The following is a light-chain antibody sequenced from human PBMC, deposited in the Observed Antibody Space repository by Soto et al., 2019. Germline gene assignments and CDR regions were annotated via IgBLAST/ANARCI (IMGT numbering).Light chain of an antibody. V-gene: IGKV3-15*01. CDR1: QSVSSS. J-gene: IGKJ1*01. Sequence: EIVLTHSQATLSVSPGERATLSCRASQSVSSSLAWYQQKPGQAPRLLIYGASTRATGIPARFSGSGSGTEFTLTISSLQPDDFATYYCQQYNSYPWTFGQGTKVDI. CDR2: GAS. CDR3: QQYNSYPWT.